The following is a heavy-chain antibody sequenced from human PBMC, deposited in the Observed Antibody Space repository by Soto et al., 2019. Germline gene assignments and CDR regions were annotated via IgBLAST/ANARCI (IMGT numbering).Heavy chain of an antibody. V-gene: IGHV4-59*01. Sequence: PSETLSLTCIVSGGSISNYYWSWIRQPPGKGLEWIGYIYYSGSTNYNPSLQSRVTISVDTSKNQFSLKLSSVTAADTAVYYCARAVLPATAPFDYWGQGTLVTISS. J-gene: IGHJ4*02. CDR1: GGSISNYY. CDR2: IYYSGST. D-gene: IGHD2-2*01. CDR3: ARAVLPATAPFDY.